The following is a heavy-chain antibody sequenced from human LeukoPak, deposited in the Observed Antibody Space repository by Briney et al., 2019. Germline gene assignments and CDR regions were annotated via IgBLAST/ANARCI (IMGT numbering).Heavy chain of an antibody. CDR1: GGSISSHY. D-gene: IGHD5-24*01. CDR3: ARGPGMATIKD. J-gene: IGHJ4*02. V-gene: IGHV4-59*11. CDR2: IYYSGST. Sequence: PSETLSLTCNVSGGSISSHYWSWIRQPPGKGLEYIGNIYYSGSTNYNPSLKSRVAVPIDTSKNQFSLKLSSVTAADTAVYYCARGPGMATIKDWGQGTLVTVSS.